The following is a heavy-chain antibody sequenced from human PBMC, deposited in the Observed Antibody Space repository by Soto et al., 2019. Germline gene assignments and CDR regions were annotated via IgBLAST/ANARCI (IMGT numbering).Heavy chain of an antibody. CDR3: AKPRSGWYKGHLDY. CDR2: ISGSGGST. CDR1: GFTFSSYA. J-gene: IGHJ4*02. V-gene: IGHV3-23*01. Sequence: PGGSLRLSCAASGFTFSSYAMSWVRQAPGKGLEWVSAISGSGGSTYYADSVKGRFTISRDNSKNTLYLQMNSLRAEDTAVYYCAKPRSGWYKGHLDYWGQGTLVTVSS. D-gene: IGHD6-19*01.